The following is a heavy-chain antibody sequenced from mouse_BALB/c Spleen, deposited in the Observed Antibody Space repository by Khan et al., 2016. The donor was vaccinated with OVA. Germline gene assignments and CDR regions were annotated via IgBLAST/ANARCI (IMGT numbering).Heavy chain of an antibody. CDR2: INYSGNT. J-gene: IGHJ3*01. Sequence: EVQLQESGPGLVKPSQSLSLTCTVTGYSITSDYAWNWIRQFPGNQLEWMGYINYSGNTRFNPSFKSRTSITRDTSKNQFYLQWNSVTTADTATYYWARYDYYDYDPFPYWGQGTLVTVSA. V-gene: IGHV3-2*02. D-gene: IGHD2-4*01. CDR1: GYSITSDYA. CDR3: ARYDYYDYDPFPY.